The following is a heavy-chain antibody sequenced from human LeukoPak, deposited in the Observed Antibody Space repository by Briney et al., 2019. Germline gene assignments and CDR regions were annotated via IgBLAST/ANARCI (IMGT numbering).Heavy chain of an antibody. J-gene: IGHJ5*02. CDR1: GGSISSISYY. V-gene: IGHV4-39*07. CDR3: ARPYYYDSRIDP. CDR2: IDYSGTT. D-gene: IGHD3-22*01. Sequence: PSETLSLTCIVSGGSISSISYYWGWIRQPPGKGLEWIGSIDYSGTTYYNPSLKSRVTISVDTSKNQFSLKLSSVTAADTAVYYCARPYYYDSRIDPWGQGTLVTVSS.